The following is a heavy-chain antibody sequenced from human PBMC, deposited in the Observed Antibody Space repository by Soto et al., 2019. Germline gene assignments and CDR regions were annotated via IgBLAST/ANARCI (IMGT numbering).Heavy chain of an antibody. CDR2: INPNSGGT. D-gene: IGHD2-15*01. Sequence: ASVKVSCKASGYTFTGYYMHWVRQAPGQGLEWMGWINPNSGGTNYAQKFQGRVTMTRDTSISTAYMELSRLRSDDTAVYYCARDSSGAGGAPYYFYYGMDVWGQGTTVTVSS. CDR3: ARDSSGAGGAPYYFYYGMDV. V-gene: IGHV1-2*02. CDR1: GYTFTGYY. J-gene: IGHJ6*02.